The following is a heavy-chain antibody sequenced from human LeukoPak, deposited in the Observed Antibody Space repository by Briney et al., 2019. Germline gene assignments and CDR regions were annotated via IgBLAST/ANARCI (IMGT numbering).Heavy chain of an antibody. CDR1: GFTFSSYG. CDR3: AKVPVSGYFFVY. J-gene: IGHJ4*02. CDR2: VSGNGSNT. D-gene: IGHD6-19*01. Sequence: GRSLRLSCAASGFTFSSYGMHWVRQAPGKGLEWVAAVSGNGSNTYYVDSVKSRLTVSRDNSRNILYLQMNSLRAEDTAVYYCAKVPVSGYFFVYWGQGTLVTVSS. V-gene: IGHV3-23*01.